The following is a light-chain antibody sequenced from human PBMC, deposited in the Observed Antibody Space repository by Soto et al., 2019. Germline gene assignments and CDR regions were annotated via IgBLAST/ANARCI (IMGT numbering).Light chain of an antibody. Sequence: EIVLTQSPGTLSLSPGQRATLSCRASQSVINSYIAWYQQQPGQAPRLLIYGASSRATGIPNRFSGRGSGTDFTLTIGGLEPEDFAVYYCQQRNSWPLTFGGGTKVEIK. CDR3: QQRNSWPLT. J-gene: IGKJ4*01. V-gene: IGKV3D-20*02. CDR1: QSVINSY. CDR2: GAS.